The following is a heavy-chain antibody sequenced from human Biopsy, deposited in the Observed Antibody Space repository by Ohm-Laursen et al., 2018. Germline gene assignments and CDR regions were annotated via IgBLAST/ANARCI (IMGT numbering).Heavy chain of an antibody. CDR1: GFSLNTRGMS. CDR2: IAWDDAK. D-gene: IGHD2-2*02. V-gene: IGHV2-70*16. CDR3: ARIPILVVPAAIVYRHRRHLQGLDV. J-gene: IGHJ6*02. Sequence: TQTLTLTGTLSGFSLNTRGMSVTWILQPPGKALEWLARIAWDDAKFYNGSLKTRLTISKDTSENHVVLTLSDVDPVDTATYYCARIPILVVPAAIVYRHRRHLQGLDVWGQGTTVIVSS.